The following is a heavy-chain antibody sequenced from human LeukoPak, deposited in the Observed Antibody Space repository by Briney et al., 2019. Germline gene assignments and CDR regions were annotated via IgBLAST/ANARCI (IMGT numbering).Heavy chain of an antibody. D-gene: IGHD6-6*01. V-gene: IGHV4-4*09. CDR1: GDSISSYY. J-gene: IGHJ4*02. Sequence: QPSETLSLTCTVSGDSISSYYWSWIRQPPGKGLEWIWYIYTSGGTNYIPSLKGRVTISIDTSKNQFSLKLSSVTAADSAVYYCARLTRLSTSPDRYYLDYWGQGTLVTVSS. CDR2: IYTSGGT. CDR3: ARLTRLSTSPDRYYLDY.